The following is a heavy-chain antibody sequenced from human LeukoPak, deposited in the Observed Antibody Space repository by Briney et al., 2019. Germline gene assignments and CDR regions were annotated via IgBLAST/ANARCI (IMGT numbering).Heavy chain of an antibody. CDR1: GGTFSSYA. V-gene: IGHV1-69*13. Sequence: SVKVSCKASGGTFSSYAISWVRQAPGQGLEWMGGIIPIFGTANYGQKFQGRVTITADESTSTAYMELSSLRSEDTAVYYCARRHPIYSYGSPDAFDIWGQGTMVTVSS. J-gene: IGHJ3*02. D-gene: IGHD5-18*01. CDR2: IIPIFGTA. CDR3: ARRHPIYSYGSPDAFDI.